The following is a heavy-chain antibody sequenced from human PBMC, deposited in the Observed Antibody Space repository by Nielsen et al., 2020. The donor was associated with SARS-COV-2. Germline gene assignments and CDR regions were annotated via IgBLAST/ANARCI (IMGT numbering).Heavy chain of an antibody. Sequence: SETLSLTCTVSGGSISSYYWSWIRQPPGKGLEWIGYIYYSWSTNYNPSLKSRVTISVDTSKNQFSLKLSSVTAADTAVYYCARSAAYYDFWSGYSLDSRGQGTLVTVSS. CDR2: IYYSWST. D-gene: IGHD3-3*01. CDR3: ARSAAYYDFWSGYSLDS. CDR1: GGSISSYY. V-gene: IGHV4-59*08. J-gene: IGHJ4*02.